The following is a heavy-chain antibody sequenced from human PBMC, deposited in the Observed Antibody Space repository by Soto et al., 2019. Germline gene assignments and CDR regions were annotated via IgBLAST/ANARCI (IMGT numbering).Heavy chain of an antibody. CDR1: GGSISSGGYS. J-gene: IGHJ4*02. Sequence: QLQLQESGSGLVKPSQTLSLTCAVSGGSISSGGYSWSWIRQPPGKGLEWIGYIYHSGSTYYNPSLKSRVTISVDRSKNQFSLKLSSVPAADTAVYYCASGYCSGGSCSPFYYWGQGTLVTVSS. CDR2: IYHSGST. D-gene: IGHD2-15*01. CDR3: ASGYCSGGSCSPFYY. V-gene: IGHV4-30-2*01.